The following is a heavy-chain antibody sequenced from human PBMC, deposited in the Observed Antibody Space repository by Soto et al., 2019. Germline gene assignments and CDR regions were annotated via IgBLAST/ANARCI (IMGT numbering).Heavy chain of an antibody. CDR1: GFTFSSSP. CDR2: ISNDGGSM. CDR3: VRDRQTLSDFWCAFSSD. J-gene: IGHJ4*02. Sequence: EVQLVQSGGGLVQPGGSLRLSCAASGFTFSSSPMSWVRQVPGKGLALFSAISNDGGSMYYVESVKGRFTISRCDSKNRSSLLIKNLSAEDTAIYYCVRDRQTLSDFWCAFSSDWGQGALVTVSS. V-gene: IGHV3-23*04. D-gene: IGHD3-3*01.